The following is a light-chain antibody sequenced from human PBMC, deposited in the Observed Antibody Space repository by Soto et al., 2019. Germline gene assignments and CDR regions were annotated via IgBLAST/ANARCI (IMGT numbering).Light chain of an antibody. Sequence: EIVMTQSPATLSVSPGERATLSCRASQSVSSNLAWYQQKPGQAPSLLIYGASTRATGIPARFSGSGSGTEFALTISSLQSEDFAVYYCQHYNNWPTFGGGTKVEIK. CDR1: QSVSSN. CDR2: GAS. V-gene: IGKV3-15*01. J-gene: IGKJ4*01. CDR3: QHYNNWPT.